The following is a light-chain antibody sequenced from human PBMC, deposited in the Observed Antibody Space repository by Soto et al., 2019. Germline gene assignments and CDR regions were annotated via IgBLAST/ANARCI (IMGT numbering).Light chain of an antibody. CDR3: QQYNQWPPYT. CDR1: QSVGRT. CDR2: GAS. J-gene: IGKJ2*01. V-gene: IGKV3-15*01. Sequence: EIVMTQSPATLSVSPGEGATLFCRASQSVGRTLAWYQQKPGQSPRLLVYGASTRANGTPARFSGSGSGTEFTLTISSLQSEDVAVYYCQQYNQWPPYTFGQGTNVEIK.